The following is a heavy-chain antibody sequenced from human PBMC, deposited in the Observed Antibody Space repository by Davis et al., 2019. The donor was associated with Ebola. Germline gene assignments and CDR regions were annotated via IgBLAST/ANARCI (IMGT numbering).Heavy chain of an antibody. J-gene: IGHJ4*02. CDR2: IWYDGNAE. CDR3: VTERVRLAFDY. V-gene: IGHV3-33*03. D-gene: IGHD4/OR15-4a*01. Sequence: PGGSLRLSCTASGLAFTTFWMHWVRQAPGKGLEWVALIWYDGNAEYYADSVKGRFTISRDNSKNTLYLQMTSLRVDDTAVYYCVTERVRLAFDYWGQGTLVTVSS. CDR1: GLAFTTFW.